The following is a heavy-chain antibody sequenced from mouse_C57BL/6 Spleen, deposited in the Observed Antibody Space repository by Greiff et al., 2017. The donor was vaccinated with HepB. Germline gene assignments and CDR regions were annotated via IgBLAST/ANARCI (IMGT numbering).Heavy chain of an antibody. CDR1: GYAFSSYW. CDR2: IYPGDGDT. D-gene: IGHD2-3*01. V-gene: IGHV1-80*01. CDR3: ARMNDYRYFDV. Sequence: VKLVESGAELVKPGASVKISCKASGYAFSSYWMNWVKQRPGKGLEWIGQIYPGDGDTNYNGKFKGKATLTADKSSSTAYMQLSSLTSEDSAVYFCARMNDYRYFDVWGTGTTVTVSS. J-gene: IGHJ1*03.